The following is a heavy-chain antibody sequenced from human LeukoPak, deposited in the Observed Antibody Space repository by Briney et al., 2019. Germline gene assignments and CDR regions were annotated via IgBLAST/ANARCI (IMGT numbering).Heavy chain of an antibody. J-gene: IGHJ4*02. D-gene: IGHD3-10*01. Sequence: GGSLRLSCAASGFSFSSYAMSWVRQAPGKGLEWVSAISGSGGSTYYADSVKGRFTISRDNSKNTLYLQMNSLRAEDTAVYYCAKDQLWFGELLYLFDYWGQGTLVTVSS. V-gene: IGHV3-23*01. CDR3: AKDQLWFGELLYLFDY. CDR2: ISGSGGST. CDR1: GFSFSSYA.